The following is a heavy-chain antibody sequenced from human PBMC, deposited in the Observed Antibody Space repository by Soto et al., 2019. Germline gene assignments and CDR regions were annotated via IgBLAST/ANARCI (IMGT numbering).Heavy chain of an antibody. Sequence: EVQLVESGGGLVQPGGSLRLSCTASGFIVSDTYVNWVRQAPGKGLEWVSVISNRGDTHYADSVRGRFSLSRDISDNTLHLPMNNLRVEDTAVYYCAREPRYCRGGSCSITGDAYDIWGHGTMVTVSS. V-gene: IGHV3-66*01. J-gene: IGHJ3*02. D-gene: IGHD2-15*01. CDR2: ISNRGDT. CDR3: AREPRYCRGGSCSITGDAYDI. CDR1: GFIVSDTY.